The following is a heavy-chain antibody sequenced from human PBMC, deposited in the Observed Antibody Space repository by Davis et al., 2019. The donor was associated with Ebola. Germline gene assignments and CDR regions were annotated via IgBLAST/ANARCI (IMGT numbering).Heavy chain of an antibody. D-gene: IGHD1-26*01. V-gene: IGHV3-30*03. CDR1: GFTFSAHW. CDR2: ISYDGSNK. Sequence: GESLKISCAASGFTFSAHWMSWVRQAPGKGLEWVAVISYDGSNKYYADSVKGRFTISRDNSKNTLYLQMNSLRDEDTAVYYCARGVGAYYFDYWGQGTLVTVSS. J-gene: IGHJ4*02. CDR3: ARGVGAYYFDY.